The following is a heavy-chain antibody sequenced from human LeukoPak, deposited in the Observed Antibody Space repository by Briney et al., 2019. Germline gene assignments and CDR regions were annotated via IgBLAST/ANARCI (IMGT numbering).Heavy chain of an antibody. J-gene: IGHJ5*02. V-gene: IGHV4-30-2*01. D-gene: IGHD3-10*01. CDR2: IFHSGSS. CDR3: ARELWFVNAPGSWFDP. Sequence: SETLSLTCAVSGDSISSGDYSWSWIRQPSGKGLEWIGYIFHSGSSYYNPSLKSRVTISVDKSKSQFSLRLTSVTAADTAVYYCARELWFVNAPGSWFDPWGQGTLVTVSS. CDR1: GDSISSGDYS.